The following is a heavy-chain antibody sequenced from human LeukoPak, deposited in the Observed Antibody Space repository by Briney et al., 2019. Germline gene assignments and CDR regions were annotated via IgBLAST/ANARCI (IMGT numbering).Heavy chain of an antibody. Sequence: GGSLRLSCTASGFTFSDYWMHWVRQAPGKERGWVSRTNTDGSSTTYADSVKGRFTISRDKAKNTVYLEMNSLRAEDTAVYYCARGMTYYYGSGKFDYWGQGSLVTVSS. J-gene: IGHJ4*02. CDR3: ARGMTYYYGSGKFDY. CDR1: GFTFSDYW. CDR2: TNTDGSST. D-gene: IGHD3-10*01. V-gene: IGHV3-74*01.